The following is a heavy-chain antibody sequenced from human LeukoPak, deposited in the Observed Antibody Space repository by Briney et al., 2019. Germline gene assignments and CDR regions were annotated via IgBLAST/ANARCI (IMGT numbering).Heavy chain of an antibody. J-gene: IGHJ4*02. D-gene: IGHD3-22*01. CDR2: ISGSGGRT. CDR3: AKRGVVIRVILVGFHKEANYFDS. V-gene: IGHV3-23*01. Sequence: GGSLRLSCAVSGITLSNYGMSWVRQAPGKGLEWVAGISGSGGRTNYADSVKGRFTISRDNPKNTLYLQMNGLRAEDTAVYFCAKRGVVIRVILVGFHKEANYFDSWGQGVLVTVSS. CDR1: GITLSNYG.